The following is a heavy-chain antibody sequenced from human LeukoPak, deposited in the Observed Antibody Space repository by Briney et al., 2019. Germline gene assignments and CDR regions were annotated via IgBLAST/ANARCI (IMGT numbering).Heavy chain of an antibody. J-gene: IGHJ6*03. Sequence: PGGSLRLSCAASGFTFSSYWMHWVRQAPGKGLVWVSRINSDGSSTSYADSVKGRFTISRDNSKNTLYLQMNSLRAEDTAVYYCAKDSSGYDWYYYYMDVWGKGTTVTISS. D-gene: IGHD5-12*01. V-gene: IGHV3-74*01. CDR1: GFTFSSYW. CDR2: INSDGSST. CDR3: AKDSSGYDWYYYYMDV.